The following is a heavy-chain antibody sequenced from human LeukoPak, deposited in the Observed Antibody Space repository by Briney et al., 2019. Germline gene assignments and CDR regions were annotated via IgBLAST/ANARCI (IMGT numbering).Heavy chain of an antibody. V-gene: IGHV3-23*01. D-gene: IGHD6-13*01. CDR2: ISGSGGST. CDR1: GFTFSSYA. Sequence: GGSLRLSCAASGFTFSSYAMSWVRQAPGKGLEWVSAISGSGGSTYYADSVKGRFTISRDNSKNTLYLQMNSLRAEDTAVYYCAKCSSSSAGDYYYHYYMDVWGKGTTVTVSS. CDR3: AKCSSSSAGDYYYHYYMDV. J-gene: IGHJ6*03.